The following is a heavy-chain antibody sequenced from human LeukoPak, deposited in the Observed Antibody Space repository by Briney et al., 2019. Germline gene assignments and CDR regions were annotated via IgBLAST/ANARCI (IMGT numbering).Heavy chain of an antibody. CDR2: ISGSGGST. CDR1: GFSVNTNY. Sequence: GGSLRLSCAASGFSVNTNYMSWVRQAPGKGLEWVSAISGSGGSTYYADSVKGRFTISRDNSKNTLYLQMNSLRAEDTAVYYCAKDLLNRYTLFDYWGQGTLVTVSS. V-gene: IGHV3-23*01. CDR3: AKDLLNRYTLFDY. J-gene: IGHJ4*02. D-gene: IGHD3-16*02.